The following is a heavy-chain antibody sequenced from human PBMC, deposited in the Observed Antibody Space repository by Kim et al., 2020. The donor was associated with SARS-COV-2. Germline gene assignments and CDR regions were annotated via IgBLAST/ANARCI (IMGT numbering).Heavy chain of an antibody. J-gene: IGHJ6*02. CDR3: ARDEVPTILGMEDV. CDR1: GYAFTDFH. D-gene: IGHD3-16*01. CDR2: IDPKNGDT. Sequence: ASVKVSCKASGYAFTDFHIHWVRQAPGQGLEWMGWIDPKNGDTHYAQSFQGRVTMTRDTSVSTAYLDLSRLRSDDTAVYYCARDEVPTILGMEDVWGQGITVTVS. V-gene: IGHV1-2*02.